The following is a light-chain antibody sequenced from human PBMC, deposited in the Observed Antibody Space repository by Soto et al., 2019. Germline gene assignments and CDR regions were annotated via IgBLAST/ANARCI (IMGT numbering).Light chain of an antibody. CDR1: QSISSW. V-gene: IGKV1-5*03. Sequence: DIQMTQSPSTLSASVGDRVTITCRASQSISSWLAWYQQKPGKAPKLLIYKASSLDSGVPSRFSGSGSGTEFTLTISSLQPDDFATYYCQQDNSYYTLGQGTKLEIK. J-gene: IGKJ2*01. CDR3: QQDNSYYT. CDR2: KAS.